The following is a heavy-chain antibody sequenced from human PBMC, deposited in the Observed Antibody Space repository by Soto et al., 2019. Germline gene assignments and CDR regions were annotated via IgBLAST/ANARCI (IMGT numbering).Heavy chain of an antibody. CDR1: GYTFTSYY. J-gene: IGHJ6*02. CDR2: INPSGGST. D-gene: IGHD3-22*01. Sequence: ASVKVSCKASGYTFTSYYMHWVRQAPGQGLEWMGIINPSGGSTSYAQKFQGRVTMTRDTSTSTVYMELSSLRSEDTAVYYCAGDQVYYYDSSGYPPYGMDVWGQGTTVTSP. V-gene: IGHV1-46*01. CDR3: AGDQVYYYDSSGYPPYGMDV.